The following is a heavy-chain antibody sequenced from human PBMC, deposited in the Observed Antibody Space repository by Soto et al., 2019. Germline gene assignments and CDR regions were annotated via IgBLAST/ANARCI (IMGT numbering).Heavy chain of an antibody. CDR2: ISGSGGST. Sequence: GGSLRLSCAASGFAFSSYAMSWVRQAPGKGLEWVSAISGSGGSTYYADSVKGRFTISRDNSKNTLYLQMDSLRAEDTVVFYCAKPEYYYDSSGYYFDYWGQGTLVTVSS. V-gene: IGHV3-23*01. D-gene: IGHD3-22*01. CDR3: AKPEYYYDSSGYYFDY. J-gene: IGHJ4*02. CDR1: GFAFSSYA.